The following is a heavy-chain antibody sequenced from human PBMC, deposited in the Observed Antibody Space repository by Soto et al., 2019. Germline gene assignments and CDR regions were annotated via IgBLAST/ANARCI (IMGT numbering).Heavy chain of an antibody. CDR2: ISYDGGTK. Sequence: QVQLVESGGGVVQPGRSLRLSCAASGFTFSIHAMHWVRQAPGKGLEWVAVISYDGGTKYYADSVKGRFTISRDNAKNTLYLQMNSLRAEDTAVYYCAKQFSGWSYYFDYWGQGTLVTVSS. D-gene: IGHD6-19*01. CDR3: AKQFSGWSYYFDY. CDR1: GFTFSIHA. J-gene: IGHJ4*02. V-gene: IGHV3-30-3*02.